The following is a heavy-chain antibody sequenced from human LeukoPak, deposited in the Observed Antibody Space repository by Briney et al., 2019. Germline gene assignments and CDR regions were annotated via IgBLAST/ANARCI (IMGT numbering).Heavy chain of an antibody. CDR3: ARGRIAVAGTDGDY. D-gene: IGHD6-19*01. CDR2: INPNSGGT. J-gene: IGHJ4*02. CDR1: GYTFTGYY. Sequence: ASVNVSCTASGYTFTGYYMHWVRQAPGQGLECMGWINPNSGGTNYAQKLQGRVTMTTDTSTSTAYMELRSLRSDDTAVYYCARGRIAVAGTDGDYWGQGTLVTVSS. V-gene: IGHV1-2*02.